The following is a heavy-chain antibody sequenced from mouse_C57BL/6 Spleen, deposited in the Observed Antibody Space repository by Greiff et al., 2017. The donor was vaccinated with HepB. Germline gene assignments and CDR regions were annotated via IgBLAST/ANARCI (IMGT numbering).Heavy chain of an antibody. CDR3: AREDHYYGSSYDY. D-gene: IGHD1-1*01. CDR2: INPSNGGT. Sequence: VQLQQSGTDLVKPGASVKLSCKASGYTFTSYWMHWVKQRPGQGLEWIGNINPSNGGTNYNEKFKSKAKLTVDKSSSTDYMQLSSLTSEDSAVYYCAREDHYYGSSYDYWGQGTTLTVSS. V-gene: IGHV1-53*01. CDR1: GYTFTSYW. J-gene: IGHJ2*01.